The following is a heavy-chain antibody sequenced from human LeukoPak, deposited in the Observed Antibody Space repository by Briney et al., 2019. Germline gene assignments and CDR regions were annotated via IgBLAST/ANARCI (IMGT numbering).Heavy chain of an antibody. CDR2: IYYSGST. CDR1: GGSISSSSYY. D-gene: IGHD4-17*01. CDR3: ARHYGDYRYYFDY. J-gene: IGHJ4*02. Sequence: SETLSLTCTVSGGSISSSSYYWGWIRQPPGTGLEWIGSIYYSGSTYYNPSLKSRVTISVDTSKNQFSLKLSSVTAADMAVYYCARHYGDYRYYFDYWGQGTLVTVSS. V-gene: IGHV4-39*01.